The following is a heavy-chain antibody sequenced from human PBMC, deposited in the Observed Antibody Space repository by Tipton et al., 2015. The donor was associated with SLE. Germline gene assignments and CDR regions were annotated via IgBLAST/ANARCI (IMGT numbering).Heavy chain of an antibody. D-gene: IGHD5-12*01. Sequence: TLSLTCTVSGGSISSSPYYWAWIRQPPGKGLEWIGSFYYGKSTFYNPSLKSRVTISVDTSTNRLSLQLSSVTAADTALYYCARLISAYDCNFDYWGQGTLVTVSS. CDR2: FYYGKST. V-gene: IGHV4-39*07. CDR1: GGSISSSPYY. J-gene: IGHJ4*02. CDR3: ARLISAYDCNFDY.